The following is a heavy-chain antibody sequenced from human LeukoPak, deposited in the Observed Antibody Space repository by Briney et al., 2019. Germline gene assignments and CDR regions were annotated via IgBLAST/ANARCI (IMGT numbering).Heavy chain of an antibody. V-gene: IGHV4-34*01. CDR2: INHSGST. CDR3: ARGAPYYDFWSGYSQDKFDY. Sequence: SETLSLTCAVYGGSFSGYYWSWIRQPPGKGLEWIGEINHSGSTNYNPSLKSRVTISVDTSKNQFSLKLSSVTAADTAVYYCARGAPYYDFWSGYSQDKFDYWGRGTLVTVSS. D-gene: IGHD3-3*01. CDR1: GGSFSGYY. J-gene: IGHJ4*02.